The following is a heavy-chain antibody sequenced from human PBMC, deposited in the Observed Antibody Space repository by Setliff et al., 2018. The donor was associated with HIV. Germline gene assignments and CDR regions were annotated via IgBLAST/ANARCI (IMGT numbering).Heavy chain of an antibody. CDR1: GYDFTTNW. CDR2: IRPADSDT. Sequence: PGESLKISCKTSGYDFTTNWVGWVRQMPGKGLEWMGIIRPADSDTRVNPSFQGHVTISADKSISTTYLQWSSLRASDTAMYFCARQGSSSWYRHDAFEIWGQGTMVTVSS. V-gene: IGHV5-51*01. D-gene: IGHD6-13*01. CDR3: ARQGSSSWYRHDAFEI. J-gene: IGHJ3*02.